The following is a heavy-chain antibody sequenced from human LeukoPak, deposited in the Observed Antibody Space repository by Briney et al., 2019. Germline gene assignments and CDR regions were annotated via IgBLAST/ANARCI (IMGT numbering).Heavy chain of an antibody. V-gene: IGHV4-39*07. Sequence: PSETLSLTCTVSGGSISSSSYYWGWIRQPPGKGLEWIGSIYYSGSTYYNPSLKSRVTISVDTSKNQFSLKLSSVTAADTAVYYCASLYSSLEYYFDYWGQGTLVTVSS. CDR3: ASLYSSLEYYFDY. CDR2: IYYSGST. J-gene: IGHJ4*02. D-gene: IGHD6-13*01. CDR1: GGSISSSSYY.